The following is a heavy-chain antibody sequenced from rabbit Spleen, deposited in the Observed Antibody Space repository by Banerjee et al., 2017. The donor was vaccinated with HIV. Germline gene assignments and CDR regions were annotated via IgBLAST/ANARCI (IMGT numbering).Heavy chain of an antibody. CDR1: GFDFSTYY. CDR2: IDPIFGST. CDR3: ARDTGSSFSSYGMDL. V-gene: IGHV1S7*01. Sequence: QLVESGGGLVKPGGSLKLSCKASGFDFSTYYMSWARQAPGKGLEWIGYIDPIFGSTYYASWVNGRFTISSDNAQNTVDLQLNSLTAADTATYFCARDTGSSFSSYGMDLWGPGTLVTVS. J-gene: IGHJ6*01. D-gene: IGHD8-1*01.